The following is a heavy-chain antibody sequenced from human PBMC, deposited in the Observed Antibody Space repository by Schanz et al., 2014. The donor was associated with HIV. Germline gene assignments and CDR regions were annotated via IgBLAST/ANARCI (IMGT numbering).Heavy chain of an antibody. D-gene: IGHD1-26*01. CDR1: GFSFSNFW. CDR3: VLPSPKIVGGLGEHYFAH. V-gene: IGHV3-7*01. Sequence: EVRLVESGGGLVQSGGSLRLSCAASGFSFSNFWVTWVRQAPGKRLEWVANVKQDESEKYYADSVKGRFTISRDNAKNSLYLQMNSLRAEDTAVYYCVLPSPKIVGGLGEHYFAHWGQGTLVTVSS. J-gene: IGHJ4*02. CDR2: VKQDESEK.